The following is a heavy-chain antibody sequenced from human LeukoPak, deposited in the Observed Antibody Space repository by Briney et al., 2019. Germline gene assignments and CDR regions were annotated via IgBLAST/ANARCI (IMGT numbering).Heavy chain of an antibody. CDR2: INHSGST. V-gene: IGHV4-34*01. D-gene: IGHD3-3*01. CDR3: ARRKAITIFSPYYMDV. J-gene: IGHJ6*03. Sequence: SETLSLTCAVYGGSFSGYYWSWIRQPPGKGLEWIGEINHSGSTNYNPSLKSRVTISVDTSKNQFSLKLSSVTAADTAVYYCARRKAITIFSPYYMDVWGKGTTVTVSS. CDR1: GGSFSGYY.